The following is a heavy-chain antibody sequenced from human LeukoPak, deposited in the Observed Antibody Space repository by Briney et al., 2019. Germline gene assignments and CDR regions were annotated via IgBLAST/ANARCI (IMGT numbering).Heavy chain of an antibody. CDR1: GGTFSSYA. V-gene: IGHV1-69*05. D-gene: IGHD5-18*01. Sequence: SVKVSCKASGGTFSSYAISWVRQAPGQGLEWMGGIIPIFGTANYAQKFQGRVTITTDESTSTAYMELSSLRSEDTAVYYCARGHYYVDTSMVNYNWFDPWGQGTLVTVSS. CDR3: ARGHYYVDTSMVNYNWFDP. J-gene: IGHJ5*02. CDR2: IIPIFGTA.